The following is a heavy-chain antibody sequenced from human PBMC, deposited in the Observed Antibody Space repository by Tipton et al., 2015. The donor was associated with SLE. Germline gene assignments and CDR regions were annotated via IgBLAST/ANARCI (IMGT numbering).Heavy chain of an antibody. D-gene: IGHD6-13*01. J-gene: IGHJ4*02. CDR3: AKDQGSSSGKGY. V-gene: IGHV3-30-3*01. Sequence: RSLRLSCAASGFTFSSYAMHWVRQAPGKGLEWVAVISYDGSNKYYADSVKGRFTISRDNSKNTLYLQMNSLRAEDTAVYYCAKDQGSSSGKGYWGQGTLATVSS. CDR2: ISYDGSNK. CDR1: GFTFSSYA.